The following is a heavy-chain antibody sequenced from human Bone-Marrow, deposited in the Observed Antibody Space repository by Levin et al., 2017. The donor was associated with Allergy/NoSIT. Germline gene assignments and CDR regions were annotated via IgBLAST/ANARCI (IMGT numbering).Heavy chain of an antibody. D-gene: IGHD6-13*01. J-gene: IGHJ4*02. CDR3: ARGGASSNDY. Sequence: PGASVKVSCTVSGYSFNDYYIHWIRQTPGQGLEWIGWIDPTRGDTKFAEKFHARVVLTRNSSISTAYMELGRLRADDTALYYCARGGASSNDYWGQGTLVTVSS. V-gene: IGHV1-2*02. CDR1: GYSFNDYY. CDR2: IDPTRGDT.